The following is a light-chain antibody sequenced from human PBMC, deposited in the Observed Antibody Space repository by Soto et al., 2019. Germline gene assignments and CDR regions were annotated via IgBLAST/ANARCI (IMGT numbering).Light chain of an antibody. CDR2: EVS. CDR1: SSDIGAYIY. CDR3: SSYAGSNNFV. Sequence: QSALTQPPSASGSPGQSGTISCTGTSSDIGAYIYVSWYQQHPGKAPKLMISEVSRRPSGVPERFSGSKSGNTASLTVSGLQADDEAHYYCSSYAGSNNFVFGTGTKLTVL. J-gene: IGLJ1*01. V-gene: IGLV2-8*01.